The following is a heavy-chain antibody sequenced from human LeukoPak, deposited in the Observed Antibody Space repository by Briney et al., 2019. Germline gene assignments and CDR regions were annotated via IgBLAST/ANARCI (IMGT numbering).Heavy chain of an antibody. CDR3: AKTLYIAAAPGGFDY. CDR1: GYTFIGQY. J-gene: IGHJ4*02. D-gene: IGHD6-13*01. Sequence: ASVKVSCKASGYTFIGQYMHWVRQAPGQGLEWMGWINPKNAGTNYAQKFQGRVTMTRDTSTGTAYMELSRLRSDDTAVYYCAKTLYIAAAPGGFDYWGQGTLVAVSS. V-gene: IGHV1-2*02. CDR2: INPKNAGT.